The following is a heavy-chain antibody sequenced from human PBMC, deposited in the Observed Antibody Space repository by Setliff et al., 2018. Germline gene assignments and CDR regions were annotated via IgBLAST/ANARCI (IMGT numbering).Heavy chain of an antibody. Sequence: GGSLRLSCSASGFTFNDHYMDWVRQAPGKGLEWVARIKKKDERYGTEYAASVTGRFTISRDDSKNSLYLQMNSLKTDDTAVYYCARVAPYCGRDCFSDFLDYWGQGTMVTVSS. V-gene: IGHV3-72*01. CDR3: ARVAPYCGRDCFSDFLDY. J-gene: IGHJ4*03. CDR2: IKKKDERYGT. D-gene: IGHD2-21*02. CDR1: GFTFNDHY.